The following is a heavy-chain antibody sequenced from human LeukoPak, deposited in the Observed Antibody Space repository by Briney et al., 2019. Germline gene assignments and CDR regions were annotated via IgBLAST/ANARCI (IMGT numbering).Heavy chain of an antibody. Sequence: GGSLRLSCAASGFTFSSYAMSWVRQAPGKGLEWVLAISGSGDITYLADSVKGRFTISRDNSKNTLYLQMDSLRAEDTAVYYCAKDRITGTPYYFDYWGQGTLVTVSS. J-gene: IGHJ4*02. D-gene: IGHD1-20*01. V-gene: IGHV3-23*01. CDR3: AKDRITGTPYYFDY. CDR2: ISGSGDIT. CDR1: GFTFSSYA.